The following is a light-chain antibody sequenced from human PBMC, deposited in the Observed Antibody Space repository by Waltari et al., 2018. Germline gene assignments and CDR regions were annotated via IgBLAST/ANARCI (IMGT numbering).Light chain of an antibody. CDR3: QQGNSFPPT. J-gene: IGKJ1*01. Sequence: DIQMTQSPSSVSASVGERVTITCRASQDISSWLAWYQQKPGKAPKLLIYSASALQSGVPSRCSGSGSGTDFTLTINSLQPEDFATYYCQQGNSFPPTFGQGTKVEIK. CDR2: SAS. CDR1: QDISSW. V-gene: IGKV1-12*01.